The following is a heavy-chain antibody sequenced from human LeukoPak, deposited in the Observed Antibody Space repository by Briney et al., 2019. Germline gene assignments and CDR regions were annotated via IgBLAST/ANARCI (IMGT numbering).Heavy chain of an antibody. D-gene: IGHD2-2*02. CDR3: ARGGYRSSTSCYKDNWFDP. V-gene: IGHV4-38-2*02. Sequence: SETLSLTCTVSGYSISSGYYWGWIRQPPGKGLEWIGSIYHSGSTHYNPSLKSRVTISVDTSKNQFSLKLSSVTAADTAVYYCARGGYRSSTSCYKDNWFDPWGQGTLVTVSS. J-gene: IGHJ5*02. CDR1: GYSISSGYY. CDR2: IYHSGST.